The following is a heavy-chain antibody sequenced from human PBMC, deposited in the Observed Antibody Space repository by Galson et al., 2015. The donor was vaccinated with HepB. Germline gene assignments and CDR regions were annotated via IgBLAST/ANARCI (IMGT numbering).Heavy chain of an antibody. Sequence: SVTVSCKASGYTFTGYYMHWVRQAPGQGLEWMGWINPNSGGTSYAQKFQGRVTMTRDTSISTAYMELSRLRSDDTAVYYCARDRFRSSSSRGANWFDPWGQGTLVTVSS. CDR1: GYTFTGYY. CDR2: INPNSGGT. V-gene: IGHV1-2*02. CDR3: ARDRFRSSSSRGANWFDP. J-gene: IGHJ5*02. D-gene: IGHD6-6*01.